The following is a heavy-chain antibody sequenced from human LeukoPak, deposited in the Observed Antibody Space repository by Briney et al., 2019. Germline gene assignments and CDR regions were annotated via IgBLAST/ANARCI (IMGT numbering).Heavy chain of an antibody. CDR2: ISGGGDSE. D-gene: IGHD6-19*01. CDR1: EFTFSSYA. V-gene: IGHV3-23*01. Sequence: GGSLRLSCTASEFTFSSYATSWGRQTPGKGLEWGSRISGGGDSEYYADSVKGRFTISRDNSKNTLYLQMNSLRAEDTAVYYCARVRVSSGWSPGFGGWFDPWGQGTLVTVSS. J-gene: IGHJ5*02. CDR3: ARVRVSSGWSPGFGGWFDP.